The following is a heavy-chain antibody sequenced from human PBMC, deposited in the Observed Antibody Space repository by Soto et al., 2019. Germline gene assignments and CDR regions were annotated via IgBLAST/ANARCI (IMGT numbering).Heavy chain of an antibody. CDR3: ATHAASYAPIDF. CDR1: GGSISSNNHY. V-gene: IGHV4-39*01. J-gene: IGHJ4*02. Sequence: QLLLQESGPGLVKPSETLSLTCAVSGGSISSNNHYWAWVRQPPGKGLEWIGSLFQTGNTYYNPSLDSRVTISVDASRQHLVLKLNSVTAADTAVYYCATHAASYAPIDFWGRGTLVTVSS. D-gene: IGHD4-17*01. CDR2: LFQTGNT.